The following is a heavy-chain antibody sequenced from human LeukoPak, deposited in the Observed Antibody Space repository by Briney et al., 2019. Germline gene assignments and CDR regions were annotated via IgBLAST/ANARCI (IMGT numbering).Heavy chain of an antibody. J-gene: IGHJ4*02. CDR1: GGSISSSSYY. Sequence: SETLSLTCTVSGGSISSSSYYWGWIRQPPGKGLEWIGSIYYSGSTYYNPSLKSRVTISVDTSQNQFSLKLSSVTAADTAVYYCARHSLYSGSSLDYWGQGTLVTVSS. V-gene: IGHV4-39*01. D-gene: IGHD6-6*01. CDR2: IYYSGST. CDR3: ARHSLYSGSSLDY.